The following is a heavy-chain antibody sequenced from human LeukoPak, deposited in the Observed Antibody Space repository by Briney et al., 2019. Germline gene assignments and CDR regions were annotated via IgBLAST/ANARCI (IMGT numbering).Heavy chain of an antibody. CDR2: ISGSGGST. CDR3: AKDYYDILTGPDY. V-gene: IGHV3-23*01. D-gene: IGHD3-9*01. Sequence: PGGPLRLSCAASGFTFSSYAMSWVRQAPGKGLEWVSAISGSGGSTYYADSVKGRFTISRDNSKNTLYLQMNSLRAEDTAVYYCAKDYYDILTGPDYWGQGTLVTVSS. J-gene: IGHJ4*02. CDR1: GFTFSSYA.